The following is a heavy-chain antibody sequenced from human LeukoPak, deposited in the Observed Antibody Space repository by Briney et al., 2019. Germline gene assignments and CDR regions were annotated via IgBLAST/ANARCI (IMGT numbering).Heavy chain of an antibody. J-gene: IGHJ4*02. D-gene: IGHD3-22*01. Sequence: ASVTVSFKASGYTFTNYYMHGVRPAPGQGLAWMGIINPSGGSTSYAQKFQGRVTMTRDTSTSTVYMELSSLRSEDTAVYYCTRDLLGSWASSGYYSPLDYWGQGTLVTVSS. CDR1: GYTFTNYY. V-gene: IGHV1-46*01. CDR3: TRDLLGSWASSGYYSPLDY. CDR2: INPSGGST.